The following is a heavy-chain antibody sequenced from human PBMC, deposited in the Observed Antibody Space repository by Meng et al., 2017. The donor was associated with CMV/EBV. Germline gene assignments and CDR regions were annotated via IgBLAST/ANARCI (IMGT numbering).Heavy chain of an antibody. Sequence: KEYGYTFTSYYLHWVRQAPGQGLEWMGLINPSVGSVHLEKKFQGRVTVTRDTSARSVYMHLSSLTSEDTAVYYCARALRGRGSDYWGQGTLVTVSS. V-gene: IGHV1-46*01. CDR2: INPSVGSV. J-gene: IGHJ4*02. CDR3: ARALRGRGSDY. CDR1: GYTFTSYY. D-gene: IGHD3-10*01.